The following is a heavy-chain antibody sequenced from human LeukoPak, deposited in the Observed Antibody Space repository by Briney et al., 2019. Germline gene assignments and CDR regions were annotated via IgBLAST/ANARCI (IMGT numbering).Heavy chain of an antibody. CDR1: GYTFTSYG. CDR2: INAYNGNT. D-gene: IGHD3-22*01. Sequence: GASVKVSCKASGYTFTSYGISWVRQAPGQGLEWMGWINAYNGNTNYAQNLQGRVTMTTDTSTSTAYMELRSLRSDDTAVYYCARDGGYYHDSSGYYYGYWGQGTLVTVSS. CDR3: ARDGGYYHDSSGYYYGY. J-gene: IGHJ4*02. V-gene: IGHV1-18*01.